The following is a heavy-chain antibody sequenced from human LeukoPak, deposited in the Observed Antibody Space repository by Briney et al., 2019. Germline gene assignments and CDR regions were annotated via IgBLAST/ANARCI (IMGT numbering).Heavy chain of an antibody. V-gene: IGHV3-9*01. CDR1: GFTFDDYA. CDR3: AKHRGVVVPAAIVEYYFDY. J-gene: IGHJ4*02. CDR2: ISWNSGSI. Sequence: GRSLRLSCAASGFTFDDYAMHWVRQAPGKGLEWVSGISWNSGSIGYADSVRGRFTISRDNSKNTLYLQMNSLRAEDTAVYYCAKHRGVVVPAAIVEYYFDYWGQGTLVTVSS. D-gene: IGHD2-2*01.